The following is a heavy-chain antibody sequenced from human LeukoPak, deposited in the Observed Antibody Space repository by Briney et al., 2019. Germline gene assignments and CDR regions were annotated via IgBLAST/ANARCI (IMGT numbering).Heavy chain of an antibody. CDR2: IYYSGST. Sequence: SETLSLTCTVSGGSISSYYWSWIRQPPGKGPEWIGYIYYSGSTNYNPSLKSRVTISVDTSKNQFSLKLSSVTAADTAVYYCASAPVHYYYYYMDVWGKGTTVTVSS. CDR1: GGSISSYY. V-gene: IGHV4-59*01. J-gene: IGHJ6*03. CDR3: ASAPVHYYYYYMDV.